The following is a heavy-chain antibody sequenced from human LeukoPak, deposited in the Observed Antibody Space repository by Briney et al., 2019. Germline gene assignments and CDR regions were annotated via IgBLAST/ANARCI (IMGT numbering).Heavy chain of an antibody. Sequence: GGSLRLSCEASGFTFSSYWMHWVRQIPGKGLMWVSRIESNGLTLYADSVRDRFTISRDNGKSTIYLQMNSLRAEDTALYYCARARGIAASDYMDVWGKGTTVTVSS. J-gene: IGHJ6*03. CDR3: ARARGIAASDYMDV. V-gene: IGHV3-74*01. D-gene: IGHD6-25*01. CDR2: IESNGLT. CDR1: GFTFSSYW.